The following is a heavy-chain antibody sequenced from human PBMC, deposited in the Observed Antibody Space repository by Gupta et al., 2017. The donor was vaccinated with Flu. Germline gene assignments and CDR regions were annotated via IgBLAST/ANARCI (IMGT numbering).Heavy chain of an antibody. V-gene: IGHV4-31*02. J-gene: IGHJ4*02. CDR3: ARRGAYFFDY. CDR2: VYFSGNT. Sequence: DSLNSGSYFWSWSRQHPGKGLEWIGYVYFSGNTYYNPSLQSRVSISVDTSKNQFSLEVGSGTAADTAVYYCARRGAYFFDYWGQGTLVSVSS. CDR1: DSLNSGSYF. D-gene: IGHD3-16*01.